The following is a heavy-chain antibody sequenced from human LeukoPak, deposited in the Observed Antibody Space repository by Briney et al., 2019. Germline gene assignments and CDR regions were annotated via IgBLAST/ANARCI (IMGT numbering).Heavy chain of an antibody. CDR3: AKAPRWTTAMVDY. Sequence: GGSLRLSCAASGFTFNTYNMNWVRQAPGKGLGWVSSISTSSSYIYYADSVKGRFTISRDNAKNSLYLQMNSLRAEDTALYYCAKAPRWTTAMVDYWGQGTLVTVSS. CDR2: ISTSSSYI. CDR1: GFTFNTYN. V-gene: IGHV3-21*04. J-gene: IGHJ4*02. D-gene: IGHD5-18*01.